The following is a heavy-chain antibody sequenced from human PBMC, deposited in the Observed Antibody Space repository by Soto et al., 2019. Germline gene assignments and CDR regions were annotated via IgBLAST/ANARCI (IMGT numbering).Heavy chain of an antibody. V-gene: IGHV1-2*02. CDR3: ARDIIVHGPDNYGMDI. D-gene: IGHD2-2*01. CDR1: GYSLRSNY. CDR2: SNPNSSGT. J-gene: IGHJ6*02. Sequence: ASAKVSCKASGYSLRSNYIHWVRQAPGQGLEWLGWSNPNSSGTVYSQKFQGRVTMTRDTSLTTVYMQRNSLTPDDTAVYYCARDIIVHGPDNYGMDIWG.